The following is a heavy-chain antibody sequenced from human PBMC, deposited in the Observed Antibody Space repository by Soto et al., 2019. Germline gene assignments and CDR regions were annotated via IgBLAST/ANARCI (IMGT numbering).Heavy chain of an antibody. D-gene: IGHD6-19*01. Sequence: GGSLRLSCAASGFTFSTYGMHWVRQAPGKGLEWVAIVSAISGSGGSTYYADSVKGRFTISRDNSKNTLYLQMNSLRAEDTAVYYCAKYSSGWYYPFDYWGQGTLVTVSS. V-gene: IGHV3-23*01. CDR1: GFTFSTYG. CDR3: AKYSSGWYYPFDY. J-gene: IGHJ4*02. CDR2: ISGSGGST.